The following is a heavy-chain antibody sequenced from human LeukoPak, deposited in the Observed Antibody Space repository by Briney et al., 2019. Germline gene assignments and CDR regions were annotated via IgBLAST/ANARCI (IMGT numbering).Heavy chain of an antibody. CDR3: AKGVRVLMVYAIDY. CDR2: ISGSGGST. V-gene: IGHV3-23*01. Sequence: GGSLRLSCAASGFTFSSYGMSWVRQAPGKGLEWVSAISGSGGSTYYADSVKGRFTISRDNSKNTLYLQMNSLRAEDTAVYYCAKGVRVLMVYAIDYWGQGTLVTVSS. D-gene: IGHD2-8*01. CDR1: GFTFSSYG. J-gene: IGHJ4*02.